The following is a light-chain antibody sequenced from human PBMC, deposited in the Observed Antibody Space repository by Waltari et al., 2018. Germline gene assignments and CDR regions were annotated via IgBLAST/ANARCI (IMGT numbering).Light chain of an antibody. CDR1: SSDIGGYKF. CDR3: SSYGGSNNLV. J-gene: IGLJ2*01. V-gene: IGLV2-8*01. Sequence: QSALTQPPSASGSPGQSVTISCTGTSSDIGGYKFVSWYQQHPGKAPKLMLCEVSQRPSGVPDRFSVSKSGNTASLTVSGIQAEDEADYYCSSYGGSNNLVFGGGTKLTVL. CDR2: EVS.